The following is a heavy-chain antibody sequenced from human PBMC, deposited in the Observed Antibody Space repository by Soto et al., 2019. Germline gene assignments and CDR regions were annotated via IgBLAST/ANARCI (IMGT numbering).Heavy chain of an antibody. D-gene: IGHD3-22*01. Sequence: VSVKVSCKASGYTFTSYYMHWVRQAPGQGLEWMGIINPSGGSTSYAQKFRGRVTMTRDTSTSTGYMELSSLRSEDTAVYYCARENYDSSGYPLPRRGKRGSGMDVWGQGTTVTVSS. CDR3: ARENYDSSGYPLPRRGKRGSGMDV. J-gene: IGHJ6*02. CDR1: GYTFTSYY. V-gene: IGHV1-46*01. CDR2: INPSGGST.